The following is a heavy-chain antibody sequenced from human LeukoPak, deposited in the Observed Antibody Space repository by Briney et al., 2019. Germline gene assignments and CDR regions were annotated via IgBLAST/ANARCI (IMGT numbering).Heavy chain of an antibody. V-gene: IGHV3-33*01. D-gene: IGHD5-24*01. CDR1: GFTFSSYG. J-gene: IGHJ6*02. CDR2: IWYDGSNK. Sequence: GGSLRLSCAASGFTFSSYGMHWVRQAPGKGLEWVAVIWYDGSNKYYADSVKGRFTISRDNSKNTLCLQMNSLRAEDTAVYYCARGKRDALNYYYYGMDVWGQGTTVTVSS. CDR3: ARGKRDALNYYYYGMDV.